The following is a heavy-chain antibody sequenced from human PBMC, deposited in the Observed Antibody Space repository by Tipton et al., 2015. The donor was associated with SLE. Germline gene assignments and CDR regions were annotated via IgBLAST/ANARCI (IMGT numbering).Heavy chain of an antibody. CDR1: GVSISRSRYY. J-gene: IGHJ3*02. CDR3: AKPRTIAVAGPRGGFDS. D-gene: IGHD6-19*01. Sequence: TLSLTCTVSGVSISRSRYYWGWIRQPPAKGLEWIGSIYDSWRTYYNPSLKSRLSISVDTSKNQFSLTLSSLTAADTAMYFCAKPRTIAVAGPRGGFDSWGQGLMVTVSS. CDR2: IYDSWRT. V-gene: IGHV4-39*07.